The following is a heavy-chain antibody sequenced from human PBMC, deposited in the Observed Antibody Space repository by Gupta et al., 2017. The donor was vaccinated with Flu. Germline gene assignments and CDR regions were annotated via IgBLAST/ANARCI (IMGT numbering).Heavy chain of an antibody. Sequence: GKGLEWVANIKKDGSEKFFVDSVKGRFTVSRDNANNALFLMMNSRRAESTTLYYCSRESYCSGYRSPIPSGAYWGQGTLVTVSS. V-gene: IGHV3-7*03. J-gene: IGHJ4*02. D-gene: IGHD2-15*01. CDR2: IKKDGSEK. CDR3: SRESYCSGYRSPIPSGAY.